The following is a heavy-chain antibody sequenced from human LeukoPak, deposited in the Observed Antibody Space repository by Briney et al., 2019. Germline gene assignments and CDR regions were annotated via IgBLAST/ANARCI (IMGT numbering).Heavy chain of an antibody. CDR1: GFNVSNNY. J-gene: IGHJ4*02. CDR3: ARLWFGELLYFDS. V-gene: IGHV3-53*01. D-gene: IGHD3-10*01. CDR2: IYSGGIT. Sequence: PGGSLRLSCAASGFNVSNNYMNWVRQAPGKGLEWVSIIYSGGITYYADSVKGRFTISRDNSKNTLYLQMNNLRAEDTAVYYCARLWFGELLYFDSWSQGTLVTVSS.